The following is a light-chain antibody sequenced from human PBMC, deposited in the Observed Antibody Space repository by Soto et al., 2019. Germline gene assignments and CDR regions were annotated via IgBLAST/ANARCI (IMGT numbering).Light chain of an antibody. CDR3: QQYNNWPPIT. Sequence: IVLTQSPVTLSLSPGERATLSCRASQSVSNNYLAWYQQKPGQAPRLLIYGASNRATGIPDRFSGSGSGTEFTLTISSLQSEDFAVYDCQQYNNWPPITFGQVTRLEIK. J-gene: IGKJ5*01. CDR1: QSVSNN. CDR2: GAS. V-gene: IGKV3D-15*01.